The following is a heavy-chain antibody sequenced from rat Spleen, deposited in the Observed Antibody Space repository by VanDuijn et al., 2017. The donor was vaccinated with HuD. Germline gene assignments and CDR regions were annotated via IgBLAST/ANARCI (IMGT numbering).Heavy chain of an antibody. Sequence: EVQLVESGGGLVQPGRSLKLSCAASGFTFSDYGMAWVRQAPTKGLEWVATISSDGGSTYYPDSVKGRFTISRDNAKSTLSLQMDSLRSEDTATYYCARRHYGYTDYFDYWGQGVMVTVSS. V-gene: IGHV5-29*01. CDR1: GFTFSDYG. D-gene: IGHD1-9*01. CDR3: ARRHYGYTDYFDY. J-gene: IGHJ2*01. CDR2: ISSDGGST.